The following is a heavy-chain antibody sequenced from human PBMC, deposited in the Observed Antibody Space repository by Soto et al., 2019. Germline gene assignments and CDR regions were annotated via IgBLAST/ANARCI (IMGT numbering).Heavy chain of an antibody. Sequence: SETLSLTCTVSGGSISSSSYYWGWIRQPPGKGQEWIGSFYSSGSTNYNTSLMNRDNITVDTSKNYFSLKLSSVTAADTAVYYCATSNWFDPWGQG. CDR3: ATSNWFDP. J-gene: IGHJ5*02. CDR1: GGSISSSSYY. V-gene: IGHV4-39*01. CDR2: FYSSGST.